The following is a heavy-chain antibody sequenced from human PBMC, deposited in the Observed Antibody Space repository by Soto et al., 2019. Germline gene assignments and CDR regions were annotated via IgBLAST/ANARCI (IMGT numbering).Heavy chain of an antibody. V-gene: IGHV1-18*01. CDR1: GYTFTSYG. J-gene: IGHJ4*02. CDR3: ARAPHALHRSSYGDYVGFDY. D-gene: IGHD4-17*01. Sequence: ASVKVSCKASGYTFTSYGISWVRQAPGQGLEWMGWISAYNGNTNYAQKLQGRVTMTTDTSTSTAYMELRSLRSDDTAVYYCARAPHALHRSSYGDYVGFDYWGQGTLVTVSS. CDR2: ISAYNGNT.